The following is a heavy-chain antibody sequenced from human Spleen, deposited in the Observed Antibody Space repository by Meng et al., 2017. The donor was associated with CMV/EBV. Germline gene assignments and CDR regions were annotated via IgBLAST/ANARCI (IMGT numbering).Heavy chain of an antibody. Sequence: SETLSLTCTVSGDSISGYYWNWIRQPPGKGLEWIGYIYYSGSTNYNPSLKSRVTISSDTSKNQFSLKLISVTAADTAVYYCARDHGSSTNYYDSSGYIDAFDIWGQGTMVTVSS. J-gene: IGHJ3*02. V-gene: IGHV4-59*01. CDR2: IYYSGST. D-gene: IGHD3-22*01. CDR3: ARDHGSSTNYYDSSGYIDAFDI. CDR1: GDSISGYY.